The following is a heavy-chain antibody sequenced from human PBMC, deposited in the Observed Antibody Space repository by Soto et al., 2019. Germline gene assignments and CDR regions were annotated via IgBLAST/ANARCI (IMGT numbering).Heavy chain of an antibody. Sequence: QVQLQESGPGLVKPSQTLSLTCTVSGGSISSDDYYWSWIRQPPGKGLEWIGHIYYSGSTYYNPSLKSRVTISVDTSKNRFSLKLASVTTADTAVYYCARMFDNYVNGNWFDPWGQGTLVTVSS. CDR1: GGSISSDDYY. D-gene: IGHD3-10*02. V-gene: IGHV4-30-4*01. CDR3: ARMFDNYVNGNWFDP. CDR2: IYYSGST. J-gene: IGHJ5*02.